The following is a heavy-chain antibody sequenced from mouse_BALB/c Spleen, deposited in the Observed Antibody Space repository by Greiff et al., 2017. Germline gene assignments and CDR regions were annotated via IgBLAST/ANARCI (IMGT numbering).Heavy chain of an antibody. Sequence: VQLQESGAELVRPGVSVKISCKGSGYTFTDYAMHWVKQSHAKSLEWIGVISTYYGDASYNQKFKGKATMTVDKSSSTAYMELARLTSEDSAIYYCAREGSSYNYAMDYWGQGTSVTVSS. J-gene: IGHJ4*01. V-gene: IGHV1S137*01. D-gene: IGHD1-1*01. CDR1: GYTFTDYA. CDR3: AREGSSYNYAMDY. CDR2: ISTYYGDA.